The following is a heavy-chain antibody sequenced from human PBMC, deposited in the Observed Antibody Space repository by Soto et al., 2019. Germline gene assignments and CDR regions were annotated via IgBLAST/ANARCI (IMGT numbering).Heavy chain of an antibody. CDR3: ASIAVAGTTNDY. CDR1: GFTFSSYG. J-gene: IGHJ4*02. Sequence: QVQLVESGGGVVQPGRSLRLSCAASGFTFSSYGMHWVRQAPGKGLEWVAVISYDGSNKYYGDSVKGRFTISRDNSKNRLYLQMNSLRAEDTAVYYCASIAVAGTTNDYWGQGTLVTVSS. CDR2: ISYDGSNK. D-gene: IGHD6-19*01. V-gene: IGHV3-30*03.